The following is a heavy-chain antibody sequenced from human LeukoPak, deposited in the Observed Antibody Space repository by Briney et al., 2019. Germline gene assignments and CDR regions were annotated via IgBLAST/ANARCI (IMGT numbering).Heavy chain of an antibody. CDR1: GGSISSYY. CDR2: IYYSGST. D-gene: IGHD6-13*01. J-gene: IGHJ4*02. CDR3: ARAKYSSSWYGWFDY. V-gene: IGHV4-59*01. Sequence: NTSETLSLTCTVSGGSISSYYWSWIRQPPGKGLEWIGYIYYSGSTIYNPSLKSRVTISVDTSKNQFSLKLSSVTAADTAVYYCARAKYSSSWYGWFDYWGQGTLVTVSS.